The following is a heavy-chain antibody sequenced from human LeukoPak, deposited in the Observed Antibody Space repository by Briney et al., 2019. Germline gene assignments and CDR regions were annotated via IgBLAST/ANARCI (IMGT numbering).Heavy chain of an antibody. CDR1: GGTFSSYA. CDR2: IIPIFGTA. V-gene: IGHV1-69*13. J-gene: IGHJ3*02. CDR3: ARVDYGDYRGAFDI. Sequence: SVKVSCKASGGTFSSYAISWVRQAPGQGLEWMGGIIPIFGTANYAQKFQGRVTITADESTSTAYMELSSLRSEDTAVYYCARVDYGDYRGAFDIWGQGTMVTVSS. D-gene: IGHD4-17*01.